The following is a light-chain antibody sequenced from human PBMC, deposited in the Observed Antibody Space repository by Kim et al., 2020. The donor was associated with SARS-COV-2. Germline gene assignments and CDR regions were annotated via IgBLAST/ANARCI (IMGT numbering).Light chain of an antibody. J-gene: IGKJ2*01. V-gene: IGKV1-5*03. CDR1: QSISSW. CDR2: KAS. CDR3: QQYNSYSPYT. Sequence: DIQMTQSPSTLSASVGDRVTITCRASQSISSWLAWYQQKPGKAPKLLIYKASSLESGVPSRFSGSGSGTEFTLTISSLQPDDFATYYCQQYNSYSPYTFGQGTKLKI.